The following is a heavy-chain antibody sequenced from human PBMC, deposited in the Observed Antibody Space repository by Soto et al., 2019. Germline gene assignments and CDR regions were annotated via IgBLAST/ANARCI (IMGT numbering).Heavy chain of an antibody. CDR3: ARVKATLYRHYYFDY. Sequence: ASVKVSCKASGYSFTSNDINWVRQATGQGLEWMGWMNPNSDNTGYAQKFQGRLTMTRSTSTNTAYMELNSLTSEDTAVYFCARVKATLYRHYYFDYWGQGTPVTVSS. J-gene: IGHJ4*02. CDR1: GYSFTSND. CDR2: MNPNSDNT. V-gene: IGHV1-8*01. D-gene: IGHD5-12*01.